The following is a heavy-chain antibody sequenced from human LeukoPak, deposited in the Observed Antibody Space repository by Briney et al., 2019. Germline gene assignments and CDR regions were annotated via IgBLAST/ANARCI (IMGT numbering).Heavy chain of an antibody. D-gene: IGHD3-10*01. Sequence: GGSLRLSCAASGFTFSNYNMNWVRQAPGKGLEWVSYISSSGTTIYYADSVKGRFTISRDNAKDPLYLQMNSLRAEDTAVYYCARERIYYGSGNLYWGKGALVTVSS. CDR3: ARERIYYGSGNLY. V-gene: IGHV3-48*01. CDR1: GFTFSNYN. CDR2: ISSSGTTI. J-gene: IGHJ4*02.